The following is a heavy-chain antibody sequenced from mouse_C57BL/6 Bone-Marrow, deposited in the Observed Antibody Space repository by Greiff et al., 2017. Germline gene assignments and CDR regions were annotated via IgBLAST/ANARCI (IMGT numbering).Heavy chain of an antibody. CDR2: IDPANGNT. V-gene: IGHV14-3*01. CDR3: ARGLLWSRDYFDY. J-gene: IGHJ2*01. CDR1: GFNIKNTY. D-gene: IGHD2-1*01. Sequence: VHVKQSVAELVRPGASVKLSCTASGFNIKNTYMHWVKQRPEQGLEWIGRIDPANGNTKYAPKFQGKATITADTSSNTAYLQLSSLTSEDTAIYYCARGLLWSRDYFDYWGQGTTLTVSS.